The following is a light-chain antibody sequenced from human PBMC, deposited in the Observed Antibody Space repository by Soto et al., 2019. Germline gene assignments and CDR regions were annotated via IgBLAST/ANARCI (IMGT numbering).Light chain of an antibody. CDR3: SSYTSTSTRV. CDR1: RSDVGGYNF. CDR2: EVS. J-gene: IGLJ1*01. V-gene: IGLV2-14*01. Sequence: QPALTQPASVSGSPGQSITISCTGTRSDVGGYNFVSWYQQHPGKAPKLMISEVSNRPSGVSNRFSGSKSGNTASLTISGLQAEDEADYYCSSYTSTSTRVFGTGTKVTV.